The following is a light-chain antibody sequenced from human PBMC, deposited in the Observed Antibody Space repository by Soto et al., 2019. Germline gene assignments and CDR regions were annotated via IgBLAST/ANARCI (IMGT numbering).Light chain of an antibody. CDR2: DVS. J-gene: IGLJ1*01. V-gene: IGLV2-11*01. CDR3: CSYAGRYTYV. CDR1: SSDVGGYNY. Sequence: QSALTQPRSVYGSPGQSVTISCAATSSDVGGYNYVSWYQQHPGKAPKLMIYDVSKRPSGVPDRFSGSKSGNTASLTISGLQADDEADYYCCSYAGRYTYVFGTGTKVTVL.